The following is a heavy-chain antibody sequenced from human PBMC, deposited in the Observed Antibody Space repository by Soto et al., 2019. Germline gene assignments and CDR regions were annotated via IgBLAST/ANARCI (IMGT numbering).Heavy chain of an antibody. CDR1: GGSISSYY. D-gene: IGHD6-19*01. CDR3: ARVPLAGAFWFDP. V-gene: IGHV4-59*01. Sequence: SSETLSLTCTVSGGSISSYYWSWIRQPPGKGLEWIGYIYYIGSTNYNPSLKSRVTISVDTSKNQFSLKLSFVTAADTAVYYWARVPLAGAFWFDPWGQGTLVTVSS. CDR2: IYYIGST. J-gene: IGHJ5*02.